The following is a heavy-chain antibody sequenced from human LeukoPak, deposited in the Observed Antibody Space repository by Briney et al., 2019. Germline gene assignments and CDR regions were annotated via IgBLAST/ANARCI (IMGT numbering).Heavy chain of an antibody. CDR2: IDHSGST. D-gene: IGHD6-13*01. CDR1: GSSISSGSY. Sequence: SQTLSLTCTVSGSSISSGSYWGWSRQPPGKGLEWIGSIDHSGSTYYNPSLKSRVTISVDTSKNQFSLKLSSVTAADTAVYYCAREDGNSREYYYGMDVWGLGITVTVSS. CDR3: AREDGNSREYYYGMDV. J-gene: IGHJ6*02. V-gene: IGHV4-38-2*02.